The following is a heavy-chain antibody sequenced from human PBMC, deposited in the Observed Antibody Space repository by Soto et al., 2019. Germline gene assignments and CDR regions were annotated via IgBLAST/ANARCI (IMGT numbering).Heavy chain of an antibody. Sequence: PSETLSLTCAVSGGSISSGGYSWSWIRQPPGKGLEWIGYIYHSGSTYYNPSLKSRVTISVDTSKNQFSLKLSSVTAADTAVYYCAKHGGSSTFFPFAYWGLGTLVPVSS. CDR2: IYHSGST. D-gene: IGHD6-13*01. CDR3: AKHGGSSTFFPFAY. J-gene: IGHJ4*02. CDR1: GGSISSGGYS. V-gene: IGHV4-30-2*01.